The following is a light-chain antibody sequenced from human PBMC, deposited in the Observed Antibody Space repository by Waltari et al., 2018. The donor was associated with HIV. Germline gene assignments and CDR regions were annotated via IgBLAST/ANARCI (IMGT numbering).Light chain of an antibody. V-gene: IGLV1-40*01. CDR1: SSNIGAGFG. J-gene: IGLJ2*01. Sequence: QSVLTQPPSVSGAPGQRVTISCTGRSSNIGAGFGVNWYQQLPGTAPKLSIYGDSNRPSGVPYRFSGSKSGTSSSLAITGLQSEYEADYYCQSYDSSLSTAVVFGGGTKLTVL. CDR2: GDS. CDR3: QSYDSSLSTAVV.